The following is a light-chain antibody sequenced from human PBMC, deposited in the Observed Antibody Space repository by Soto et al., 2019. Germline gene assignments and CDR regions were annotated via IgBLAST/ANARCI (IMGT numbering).Light chain of an antibody. CDR1: QSISSW. V-gene: IGKV1-5*03. J-gene: IGKJ1*01. CDR3: QQYNSYSRT. Sequence: DIQITHSASTLSSSLGDRVTITCRASQSISSWLAWYQQKPGKAPKLLIYKASSLESGVPSRFSGSGSGTEFTLTISSLQPDDFATYYCQQYNSYSRTFGQGTKGDI. CDR2: KAS.